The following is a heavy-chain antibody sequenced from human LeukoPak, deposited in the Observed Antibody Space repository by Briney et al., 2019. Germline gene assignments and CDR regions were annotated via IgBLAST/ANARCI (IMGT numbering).Heavy chain of an antibody. CDR1: GASVSSDSHH. D-gene: IGHD2-15*01. J-gene: IGHJ4*02. CDR2: ISDSGTT. CDR3: AREAVAVDSAWYHFAH. V-gene: IGHV4-61*01. Sequence: SETLSLTCTVSGASVSSDSHHWSWIRQPPGMGLEWIGYISDSGTTNYNPSLKSRVTISLDTSTNQFSLKMTSMSAADTAVYYCAREAVAVDSAWYHFAHWGQGTLVTVSS.